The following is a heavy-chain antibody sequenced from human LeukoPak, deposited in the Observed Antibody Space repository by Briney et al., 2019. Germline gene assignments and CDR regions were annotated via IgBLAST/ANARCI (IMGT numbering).Heavy chain of an antibody. J-gene: IGHJ5*02. D-gene: IGHD3-22*01. CDR1: GFTFSSYA. V-gene: IGHV3-23*01. CDR2: ISGSGGIT. CDR3: ARDLGQYYDTSDNWFDR. Sequence: PGGSLRLSCAPSGFTFSSYAMIWARHAPGKGLECVSAISGSGGITNYADSVKGRFTISRDNAKNTLNLQMNSLRAEDTAVYYCARDLGQYYDTSDNWFDRWGQGTLVVASS.